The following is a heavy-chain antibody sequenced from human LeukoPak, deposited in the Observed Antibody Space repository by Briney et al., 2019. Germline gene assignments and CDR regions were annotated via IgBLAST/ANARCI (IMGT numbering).Heavy chain of an antibody. CDR3: ARSYGSGSYYNVLDAFDI. Sequence: SETLSLTCTVSGGSISSSSYYWSWIRQPPGKGLEWIGYIYYSGSTNYNPSLKSRVTISVDTSKNQFSLKLSSVTAADTAVYYCARSYGSGSYYNVLDAFDIWGQGTMVTVSS. D-gene: IGHD3-10*01. CDR2: IYYSGST. J-gene: IGHJ3*02. CDR1: GGSISSSSYY. V-gene: IGHV4-61*05.